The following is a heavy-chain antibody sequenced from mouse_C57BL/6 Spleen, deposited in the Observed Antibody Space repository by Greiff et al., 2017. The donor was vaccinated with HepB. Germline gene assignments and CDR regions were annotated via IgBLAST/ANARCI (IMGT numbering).Heavy chain of an antibody. D-gene: IGHD4-1*01. V-gene: IGHV5-17*01. Sequence: EVKVEESGGGLVKPGGSLKLSCAASGFTFSDYGMHWVRQAPEKGLEWVAYISSGSSTIYYADTVKGRFTISRDNAKNTLFLQMTSLRSEDTAMYYCARRTGNYFDYWGQGTTLTVSS. CDR1: GFTFSDYG. J-gene: IGHJ2*01. CDR2: ISSGSSTI. CDR3: ARRTGNYFDY.